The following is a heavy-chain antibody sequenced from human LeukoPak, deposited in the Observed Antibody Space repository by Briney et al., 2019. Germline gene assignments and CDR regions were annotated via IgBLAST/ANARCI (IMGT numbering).Heavy chain of an antibody. CDR3: ARGRYCSGGSCYLHDAFDI. Sequence: ASVKVSCKASGGTFSSYAISWVRQAPGQGLEWMGGIIPIFGTANYAQKFQGRVTITTDESTSTAYMELSSLRSEDTAVYYCARGRYCSGGSCYLHDAFDIWGQGTMVTVSS. J-gene: IGHJ3*02. CDR1: GGTFSSYA. V-gene: IGHV1-69*05. D-gene: IGHD2-15*01. CDR2: IIPIFGTA.